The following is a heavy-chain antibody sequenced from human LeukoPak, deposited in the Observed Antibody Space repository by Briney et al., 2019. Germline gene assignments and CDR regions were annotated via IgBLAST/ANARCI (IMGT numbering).Heavy chain of an antibody. D-gene: IGHD3-16*01. CDR3: ARLRTSAETAYLEGWFDP. V-gene: IGHV1-3*03. J-gene: IGHJ5*02. CDR2: INAGNGNT. Sequence: ASVKVSCKASGYTFTSYAMHWVRQAPGQRLEWMGWINAGNGNTKYSQEFQGRVTITRDTSASTAYMELSSLRSEDMAVYYCARLRTSAETAYLEGWFDPWGQGTPVTVSS. CDR1: GYTFTSYA.